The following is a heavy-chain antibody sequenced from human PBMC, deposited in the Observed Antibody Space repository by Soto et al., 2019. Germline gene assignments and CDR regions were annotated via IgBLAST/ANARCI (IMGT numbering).Heavy chain of an antibody. D-gene: IGHD1-26*01. CDR3: ARAPWELRNWFDP. J-gene: IGHJ5*02. CDR2: IYYSGSS. V-gene: IGHV4-59*01. Sequence: SETLSLTCTVSGGSISSYYWSWIRQPPGKGLEWIGYIYYSGSSNYNPSLKSRVTISVDTSKNQFSLKLSSVTAADTAVYYCARAPWELRNWFDPWGQGTLVTVSS. CDR1: GGSISSYY.